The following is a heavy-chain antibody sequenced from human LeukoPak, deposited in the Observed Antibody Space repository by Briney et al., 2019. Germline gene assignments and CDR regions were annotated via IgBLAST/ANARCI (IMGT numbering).Heavy chain of an antibody. V-gene: IGHV3-48*01. CDR1: GFTFSSYS. Sequence: GGSLRLSCAASGFTFSSYSMNWVRQAPGKGLEWVSYISSSSSTIYYADSVKGRFTISRDNAKNSLYLQMNSLRAEDTAVYYCARGRGAYDFWSGYKQNFDYWGQGTLVTVSS. D-gene: IGHD3-3*01. CDR3: ARGRGAYDFWSGYKQNFDY. J-gene: IGHJ4*02. CDR2: ISSSSSTI.